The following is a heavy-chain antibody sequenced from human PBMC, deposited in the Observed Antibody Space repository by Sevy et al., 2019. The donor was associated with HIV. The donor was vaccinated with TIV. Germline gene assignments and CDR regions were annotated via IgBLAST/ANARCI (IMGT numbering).Heavy chain of an antibody. Sequence: GGTLRLFCTASGFTSGDYAMSWVRQAPGKGLEWVGFIRSKAYGGTTDYAESVKCRFTISRDDSKSIAYLQMNSLKTEYTAVYYCTSRSERLLEWLPTKFDGWGQGTLVTVSS. CDR3: TSRSERLLEWLPTKFDG. CDR2: IRSKAYGGTT. D-gene: IGHD3-3*01. V-gene: IGHV3-49*04. CDR1: GFTSGDYA. J-gene: IGHJ4*02.